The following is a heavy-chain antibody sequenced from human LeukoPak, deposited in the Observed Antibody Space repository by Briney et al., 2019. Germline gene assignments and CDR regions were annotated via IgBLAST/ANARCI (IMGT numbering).Heavy chain of an antibody. CDR1: GGTFSSYA. J-gene: IGHJ4*02. Sequence: SVKVSCKASGGTFSSYAISWVRQAPGQGLEWMGGIIPIFGTANYAQKFQGRVTITTDESMSTAYMELSSLRSEDTAVYYCARVATDFWSGYYQRWDLDYWGQGTLVTVSS. V-gene: IGHV1-69*05. CDR3: ARVATDFWSGYYQRWDLDY. CDR2: IIPIFGTA. D-gene: IGHD3-3*01.